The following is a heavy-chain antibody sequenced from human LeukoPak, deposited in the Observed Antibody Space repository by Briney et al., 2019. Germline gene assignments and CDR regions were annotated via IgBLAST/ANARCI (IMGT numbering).Heavy chain of an antibody. CDR3: ARGEQWLVYFHYYYYMDV. V-gene: IGHV1-8*01. CDR2: MNPNSGNT. CDR1: GYTFTSYD. J-gene: IGHJ6*03. Sequence: GASVKVSCKASGYTFTSYDINWVRQATGQGLEWMGWMNPNSGNTGYAQKFRGRVTMTRNTSISTAYMELSSLRSEDTAVYYCARGEQWLVYFHYYYYMDVWGKGTTVTVSS. D-gene: IGHD6-19*01.